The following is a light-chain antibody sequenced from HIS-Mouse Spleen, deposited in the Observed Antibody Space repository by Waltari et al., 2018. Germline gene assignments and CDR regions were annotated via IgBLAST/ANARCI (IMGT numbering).Light chain of an antibody. CDR2: DVS. CDR3: SSYTSSSFNVV. J-gene: IGLJ2*01. V-gene: IGLV2-14*03. CDR1: SSAVGGYTY. Sequence: QSALTQPASVSGSPGQSITISCTGTSSAVGGYTYFTLYQQHPGKSPKLMIYDVSNRPSGVSNRFSGSKSGNTASLTISGLQAEDEADYYCSSYTSSSFNVVFGGGTKLTVL.